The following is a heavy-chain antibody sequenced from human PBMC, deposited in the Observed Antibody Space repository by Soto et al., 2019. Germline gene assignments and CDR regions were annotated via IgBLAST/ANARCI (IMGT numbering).Heavy chain of an antibody. Sequence: GGSLRLSCAASGFTFSSYWMSWVRQAPGKGLEWVANIKQDGSEKYYVDSVKGRFTISRDNAKNSLYLQMNSLRAEDTAVYYCARAVVDLTFDYYFDYWGQGTLVTVSS. D-gene: IGHD3-9*01. CDR2: IKQDGSEK. V-gene: IGHV3-7*03. J-gene: IGHJ4*02. CDR1: GFTFSSYW. CDR3: ARAVVDLTFDYYFDY.